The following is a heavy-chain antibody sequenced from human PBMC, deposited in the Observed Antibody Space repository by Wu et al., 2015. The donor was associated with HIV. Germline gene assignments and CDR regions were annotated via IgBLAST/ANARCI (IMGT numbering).Heavy chain of an antibody. Sequence: VQLQESGPGLVKPSETLSLTCTVSGGSISSYYWSWIRQPPGKGLEWIGYIYYSGSTNYNPSLKSRVTISVDTSKNQFSLKLSSVTAADTAVYYCARTSVAGTPWVAFDIWGQGTMVTVSS. CDR1: GGSISSYY. CDR2: IYYSGST. D-gene: IGHD6-19*01. V-gene: IGHV4-59*01. J-gene: IGHJ3*02. CDR3: ARTSVAGTPWVAFDI.